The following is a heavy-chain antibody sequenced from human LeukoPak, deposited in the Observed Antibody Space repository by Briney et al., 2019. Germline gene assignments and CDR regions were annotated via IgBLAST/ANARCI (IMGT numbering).Heavy chain of an antibody. Sequence: PSETLSLTCTVSGGSISSYYWSWIRQPPGKGLEWIGYIYYSGSTNYNPSLKSRVTISVDTSKNQFSLKLSSVTAADTAVYYCARGSSASYDFWSGYPRGYFDYWGQGTLVTVSS. CDR1: GGSISSYY. D-gene: IGHD3-3*01. J-gene: IGHJ4*02. CDR2: IYYSGST. V-gene: IGHV4-59*01. CDR3: ARGSSASYDFWSGYPRGYFDY.